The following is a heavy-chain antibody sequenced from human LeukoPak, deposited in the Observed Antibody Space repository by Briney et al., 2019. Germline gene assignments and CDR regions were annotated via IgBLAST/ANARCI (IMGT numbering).Heavy chain of an antibody. D-gene: IGHD3-22*01. CDR3: ARVGITMIVADDAFDI. J-gene: IGHJ3*02. CDR2: IYYSGST. Sequence: PSETLSLTCTVSGGSISSGGYYWSWIRQHPGKGLEWIGYIYYSGSTYYNPPLKSRVTISVDTSKNQFSLKLSSVTAADTAVYYCARVGITMIVADDAFDIWGQGTMVTVSS. V-gene: IGHV4-31*03. CDR1: GGSISSGGYY.